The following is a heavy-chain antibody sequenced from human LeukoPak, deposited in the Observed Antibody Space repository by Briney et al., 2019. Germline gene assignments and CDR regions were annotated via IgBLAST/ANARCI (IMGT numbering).Heavy chain of an antibody. Sequence: SGGSLRLSCAASGFTFDDYAMHWVRQAPGKGLEWVSGISWISGSIGYADSVKGRFTISRDNAKNSLYLQMNSLRAEDTALYYCAKENGYSNRGYSDYWGQGTLVTVSS. CDR1: GFTFDDYA. J-gene: IGHJ4*02. D-gene: IGHD6-13*01. CDR3: AKENGYSNRGYSDY. V-gene: IGHV3-9*01. CDR2: ISWISGSI.